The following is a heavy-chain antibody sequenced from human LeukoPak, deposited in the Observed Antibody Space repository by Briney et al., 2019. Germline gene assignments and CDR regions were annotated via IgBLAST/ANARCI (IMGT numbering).Heavy chain of an antibody. CDR2: LFTSGST. CDR3: AREGRSTVVVPAAMNY. D-gene: IGHD2-2*01. Sequence: PSETLSLTCTVSGGSVSGYCWRWIRQPAGKGLEWIGPLFTSGSTKYKSSLKSRVSMSVDTSKNQFSLKLSSVTAADTAVYYCAREGRSTVVVPAAMNYWGQGTLVTVSS. V-gene: IGHV4-4*07. CDR1: GGSVSGYC. J-gene: IGHJ4*02.